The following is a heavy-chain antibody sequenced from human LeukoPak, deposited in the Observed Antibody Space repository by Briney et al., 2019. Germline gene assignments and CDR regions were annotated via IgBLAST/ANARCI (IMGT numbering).Heavy chain of an antibody. CDR2: ISGSGGST. J-gene: IGHJ4*02. D-gene: IGHD2-15*01. CDR1: GFTFSSYA. CDR3: AKDRDCSGGSCYLYFDY. V-gene: IGHV3-23*01. Sequence: GGSLRLSCAASGFTFSSYAMSWVRQAPGKGLEWVSAISGSGGSTYYADSVKGRFTISRDNSKNTLYLQMNSLRAEDTAVYYCAKDRDCSGGSCYLYFDYWGQGTLVTVSS.